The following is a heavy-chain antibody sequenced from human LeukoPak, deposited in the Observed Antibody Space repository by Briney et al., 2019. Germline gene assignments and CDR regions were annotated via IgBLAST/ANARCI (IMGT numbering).Heavy chain of an antibody. Sequence: ASVKVSCKASGYTFTSYGISWVRQAPGQGLEWMGWISAYNGNTNYAQKLQGRVTMTTDTSTSTAYMALRSLRSDDTAVYYCAREYSSSFIYTWFGPWGQGTLVTVSS. CDR1: GYTFTSYG. CDR2: ISAYNGNT. D-gene: IGHD6-6*01. CDR3: AREYSSSFIYTWFGP. V-gene: IGHV1-18*01. J-gene: IGHJ5*02.